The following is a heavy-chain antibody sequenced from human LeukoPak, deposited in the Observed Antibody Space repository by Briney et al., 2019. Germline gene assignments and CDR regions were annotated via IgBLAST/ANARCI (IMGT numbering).Heavy chain of an antibody. CDR2: ISAYNGNT. Sequence: ASVKVSCKASGYTFTGYGISWVRQAPGQGLEWMGWISAYNGNTNYAQKLQGRVTMTTDTSTSTAYMELRSLRSDDTAVYYCARARYCSSTSCYRQYYYYMDVWGKGTTVTVSS. J-gene: IGHJ6*03. CDR3: ARARYCSSTSCYRQYYYYMDV. V-gene: IGHV1-18*01. CDR1: GYTFTGYG. D-gene: IGHD2-2*01.